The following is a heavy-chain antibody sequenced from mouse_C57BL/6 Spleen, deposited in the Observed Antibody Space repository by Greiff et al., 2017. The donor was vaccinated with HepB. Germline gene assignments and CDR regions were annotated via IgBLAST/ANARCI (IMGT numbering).Heavy chain of an antibody. CDR2: IYPGDGDT. D-gene: IGHD2-5*01. CDR1: GYAFSSSW. J-gene: IGHJ3*01. V-gene: IGHV1-82*01. Sequence: QVQLQQSGPELVKPGASVKISCKASGYAFSSSWMNWVKQRPGKGLEWIGRIYPGDGDTNYNGKFKGKATLTADKSSSTAYMPLSSLTSEDSAVYFCARDSNYEAYWGQGTLVTVSA. CDR3: ARDSNYEAY.